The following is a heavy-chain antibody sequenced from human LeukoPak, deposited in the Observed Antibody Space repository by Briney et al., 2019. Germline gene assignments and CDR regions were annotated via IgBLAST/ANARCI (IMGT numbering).Heavy chain of an antibody. Sequence: GGSLRLSCAASGFTFSSYAMHWVRQAPGKGLEYVSAISSNGGSTYYANSVKGRFTISRDNSKNTLYLQMGSLRAENMAVYYCARELEYYYGSGSYYIGGLDYWGQGTLVTVSS. D-gene: IGHD3-10*01. CDR2: ISSNGGST. CDR3: ARELEYYYGSGSYYIGGLDY. J-gene: IGHJ4*02. CDR1: GFTFSSYA. V-gene: IGHV3-64*01.